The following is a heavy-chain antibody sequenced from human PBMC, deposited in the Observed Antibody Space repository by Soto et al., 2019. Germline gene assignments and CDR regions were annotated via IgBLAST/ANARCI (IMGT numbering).Heavy chain of an antibody. CDR3: AKEFMTTVLPPNSYYYYYGMDV. CDR1: GFTFSSYG. J-gene: IGHJ6*02. CDR2: ISYDGSNK. V-gene: IGHV3-30*18. D-gene: IGHD4-4*01. Sequence: QVQLVESGGGVVQPGRSLRLSCAASGFTFSSYGMHWVRQAPGKGLEWVAVISYDGSNKYYADSVKGRFTISRDNSKNTLYLQMNSLRAEDTAVYYCAKEFMTTVLPPNSYYYYYGMDVWGQGTTVTVSS.